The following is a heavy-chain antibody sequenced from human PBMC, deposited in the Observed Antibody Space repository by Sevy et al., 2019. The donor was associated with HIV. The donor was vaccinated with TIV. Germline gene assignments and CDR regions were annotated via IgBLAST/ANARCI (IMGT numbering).Heavy chain of an antibody. V-gene: IGHV3-53*01. CDR2: IYSGGST. CDR1: GFTVSSNY. CDR3: VRERGTGPFDY. J-gene: IGHJ4*02. Sequence: GGSLRLSCAASGFTVSSNYMSWVRQAPGKGLEWVSVIYSGGSTYYADSVKGRFTISRDNSKNTLYLQMNSLRAEDTAVYYCVRERGTGPFDYWGQGTLVTVSS.